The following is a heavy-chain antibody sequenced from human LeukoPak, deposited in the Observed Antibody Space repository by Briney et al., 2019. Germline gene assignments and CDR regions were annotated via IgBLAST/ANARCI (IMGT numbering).Heavy chain of an antibody. CDR1: GGSISSSSYY. CDR2: IYYSGST. J-gene: IGHJ4*02. CDR3: ARHAASNDYGDSRDYYFDY. V-gene: IGHV4-39*01. D-gene: IGHD4-17*01. Sequence: SETLSLTCTVSGGSISSSSYYWGWIRQPPGKGLEWIGSIYYSGSTYYNPSLKSRVTISVDTSKNQFSLKLSSVTAADTAVYYCARHAASNDYGDSRDYYFDYWGQGTLVTASS.